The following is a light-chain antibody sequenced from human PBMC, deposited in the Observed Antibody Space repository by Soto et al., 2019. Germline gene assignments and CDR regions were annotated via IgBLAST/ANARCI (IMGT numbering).Light chain of an antibody. CDR2: DVS. Sequence: QSALTQPASVSGSPGQSITISCTGTSSDVGGYNYVSWYQQHPGKAPKLMIYDVSNRPSGVSNRFSGSKSGNTASLTISGLQAEDEADYYCSSYPSSSTLVVFVGGTKLTVL. CDR3: SSYPSSSTLVV. CDR1: SSDVGGYNY. V-gene: IGLV2-14*01. J-gene: IGLJ2*01.